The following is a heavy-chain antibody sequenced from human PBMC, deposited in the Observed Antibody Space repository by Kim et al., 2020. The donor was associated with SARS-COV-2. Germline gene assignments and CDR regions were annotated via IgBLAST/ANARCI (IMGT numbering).Heavy chain of an antibody. D-gene: IGHD3-10*01. Sequence: GGSLRLSCASSGFTFSSYAMSWVRQAPGKGLEWVSAISGSGGSTYYADSVKGRFTISRDNSKNTLYLQMNSLRAEDTAVYYCAKRDGSGTHSAYYGMDVWGQGTTVTVSS. V-gene: IGHV3-23*01. CDR1: GFTFSSYA. J-gene: IGHJ6*02. CDR3: AKRDGSGTHSAYYGMDV. CDR2: ISGSGGST.